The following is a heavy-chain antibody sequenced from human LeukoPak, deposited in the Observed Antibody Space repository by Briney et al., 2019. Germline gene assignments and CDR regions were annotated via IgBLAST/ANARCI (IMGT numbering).Heavy chain of an antibody. D-gene: IGHD2-21*02. CDR2: ISDDGSNK. Sequence: GRSLRLSCAASGFTFTSYAMNWVRQAPGKGLEWVASISDDGSNKYYADSVKGRFTISRDNSKNTPYLQMNSLRAEDTAVYFCARDTYNSCGGDCEGCFDYWGQGTLVTVSS. V-gene: IGHV3-30*04. CDR1: GFTFTSYA. J-gene: IGHJ4*02. CDR3: ARDTYNSCGGDCEGCFDY.